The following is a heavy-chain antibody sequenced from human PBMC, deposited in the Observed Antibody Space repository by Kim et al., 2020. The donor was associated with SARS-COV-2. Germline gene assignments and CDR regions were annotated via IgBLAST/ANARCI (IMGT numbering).Heavy chain of an antibody. CDR1: GFTFSSYS. Sequence: GGSLRLSCAASGFTFSSYSMNWVRQAPGKGLEWVSSISSSSSYIYYADSVKGRFTISRDNAKNSLYLQMNSLRAEDTAVYYCARDYGDYGDAFDIWGQGTIVTVSS. CDR3: ARDYGDYGDAFDI. CDR2: ISSSSSYI. V-gene: IGHV3-21*01. D-gene: IGHD4-17*01. J-gene: IGHJ3*02.